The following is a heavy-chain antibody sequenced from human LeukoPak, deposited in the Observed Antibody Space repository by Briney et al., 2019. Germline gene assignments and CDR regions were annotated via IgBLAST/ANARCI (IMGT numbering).Heavy chain of an antibody. CDR1: GGSISSYY. D-gene: IGHD2-2*01. CDR2: IYTSGST. J-gene: IGHJ4*02. Sequence: SETLSLTCTVSGGSISSYYWSWIRQPAGKGLEWIGRIYTSGSTNYNPSLKSRVTISVDTSKNQFSLKLSSVTAADTAVYYCARVRGKGYPVVGVPAAAIGCFDYWGQGTLVTVSS. V-gene: IGHV4-4*07. CDR3: ARVRGKGYPVVGVPAAAIGCFDY.